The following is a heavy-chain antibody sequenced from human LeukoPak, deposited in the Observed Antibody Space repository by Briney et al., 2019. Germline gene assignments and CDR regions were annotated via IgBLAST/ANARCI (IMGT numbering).Heavy chain of an antibody. CDR2: INPNSGGT. CDR1: GYTFTGYY. Sequence: ASVKVSCKASGYTFTGYYMHWVRQAPGQGLEWMGWINPNSGGTYYVQKCQGRVALTRDTSINTAYMELSRLTSEDTAVYYCAREIGDFDYWGQGTLVTVSS. D-gene: IGHD2/OR15-2a*01. V-gene: IGHV1-2*02. J-gene: IGHJ4*02. CDR3: AREIGDFDY.